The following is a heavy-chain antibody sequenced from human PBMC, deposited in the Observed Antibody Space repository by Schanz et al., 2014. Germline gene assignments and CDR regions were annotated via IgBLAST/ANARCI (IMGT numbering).Heavy chain of an antibody. D-gene: IGHD2-21*01. V-gene: IGHV4-39*01. Sequence: QLQLQESGPGLVKPSETLSLTCTVSGDSISSSRYCWGWIRQPPGKGLEWIGSIYYSGSTYYNPSQKSRVPIPVDPSKNHFPLKRSSVPAADTAVYYCARPGAYCGGDCYDYWGQGTLVTVSS. J-gene: IGHJ4*02. CDR1: GDSISSSRYC. CDR2: IYYSGST. CDR3: ARPGAYCGGDCYDY.